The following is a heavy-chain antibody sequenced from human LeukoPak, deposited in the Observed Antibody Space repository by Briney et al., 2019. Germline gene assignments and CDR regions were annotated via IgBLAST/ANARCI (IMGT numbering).Heavy chain of an antibody. Sequence: GGSLRLSCAASGFTFSSYTMNWVRQAPGKGLEWVSSISTSSIYIYYADSVKGRFTISRDNAKNSLYLQMNSLRAEDTAVYYCARDRRYCSGGSCYAQNDAFDIWGQGTMVTVSS. J-gene: IGHJ3*02. CDR2: ISTSSIYI. CDR3: ARDRRYCSGGSCYAQNDAFDI. V-gene: IGHV3-21*01. CDR1: GFTFSSYT. D-gene: IGHD2-15*01.